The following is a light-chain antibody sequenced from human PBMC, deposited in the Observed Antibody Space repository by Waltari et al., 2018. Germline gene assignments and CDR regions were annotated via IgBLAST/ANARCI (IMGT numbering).Light chain of an antibody. CDR1: NSNVDIPHL. V-gene: IGLV2-23*02. J-gene: IGLJ1*01. Sequence: QSALTQPASVSGSPGQSITISCTAVNSNVDIPHLLSWYQHHPGRNPRLLIYEISQRPSGSSNRFSGSKSGNTASLTISGLQPEDEADYFCCSFAGYGIYVFGSGTQVSVL. CDR3: CSFAGYGIYV. CDR2: EIS.